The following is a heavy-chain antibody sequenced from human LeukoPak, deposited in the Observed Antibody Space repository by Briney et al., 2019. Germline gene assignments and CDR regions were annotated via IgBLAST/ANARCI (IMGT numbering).Heavy chain of an antibody. V-gene: IGHV3-33*01. CDR1: GFTFSSYG. CDR3: VRGADYYDNSGAVFYFDY. J-gene: IGHJ4*02. D-gene: IGHD3-22*01. CDR2: IWYDVSIK. Sequence: GGSLRLSCAASGFTFSSYGMHWVRQPPGKGLEWVAVIWYDVSIKSYADSVKGRFTISRDNSKNTLYLQMNTLRAEDTAVYYCVRGADYYDNSGAVFYFDYWGQGTVVTVSS.